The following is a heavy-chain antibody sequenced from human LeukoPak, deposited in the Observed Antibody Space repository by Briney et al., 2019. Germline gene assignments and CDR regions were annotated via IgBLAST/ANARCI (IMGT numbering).Heavy chain of an antibody. J-gene: IGHJ4*02. CDR1: GYTFTSYD. D-gene: IGHD6-19*01. CDR2: MNPNSGNT. V-gene: IGHV1-8*01. Sequence: ASVKVSCKASGYTFTSYDINWVRQATGQGLEWMGWMNPNSGNTGCAQKFQGRATMTRNTSISTAYMELSSLRSEDTAVYYCGRIAVAGNFDYWGQGTLVTVSS. CDR3: GRIAVAGNFDY.